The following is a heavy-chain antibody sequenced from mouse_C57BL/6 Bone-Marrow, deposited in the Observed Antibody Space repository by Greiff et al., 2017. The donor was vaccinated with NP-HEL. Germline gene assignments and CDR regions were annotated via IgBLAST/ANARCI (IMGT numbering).Heavy chain of an antibody. CDR2: IHPNSGST. D-gene: IGHD4-1*01. CDR1: GYTFTSYW. J-gene: IGHJ3*01. CDR3: ARRLDWFAY. Sequence: QVQLKQPGAELVKPGASVKLSCKASGYTFTSYWMHWVKQRPGQGLEWIGMIHPNSGSTNYNEKFKSKATLTVDKSSSTAYMQLSSLTSEDSAVYYCARRLDWFAYWGQGTLVTVSA. V-gene: IGHV1-64*01.